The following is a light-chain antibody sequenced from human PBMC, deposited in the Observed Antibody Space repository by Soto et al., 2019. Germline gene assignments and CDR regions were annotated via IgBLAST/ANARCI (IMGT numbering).Light chain of an antibody. CDR1: NSDVGGYNY. J-gene: IGLJ3*02. CDR3: CSYVDTDTWV. Sequence: QSALTQPRSVSGSPGQSVTISCTGTNSDVGGYNYVSWYQQYPGKAPKLMISGVSERPSGVPDRFSGSKSGNTASLTISGLQAEDEADYYRCSYVDTDTWVFGGGTKLTVL. CDR2: GVS. V-gene: IGLV2-11*01.